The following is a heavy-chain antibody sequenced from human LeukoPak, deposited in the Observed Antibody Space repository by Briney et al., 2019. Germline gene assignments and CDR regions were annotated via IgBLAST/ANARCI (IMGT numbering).Heavy chain of an antibody. D-gene: IGHD4-11*01. J-gene: IGHJ6*03. V-gene: IGHV6-1*01. CDR2: TYYRSKWYN. CDR3: ARSPIDFTVTIWGAHYYYYYYMDV. Sequence: LSQTLSLTCAISGDSVSSNSAAWNWIRQSPSRGLEWLGRTYYRSKWYNDYAVSVKSRITINPDTSKNQFSLQLNSVTPEDTAVYYCARSPIDFTVTIWGAHYYYYYYMDVWGKGTTVTISS. CDR1: GDSVSSNSAA.